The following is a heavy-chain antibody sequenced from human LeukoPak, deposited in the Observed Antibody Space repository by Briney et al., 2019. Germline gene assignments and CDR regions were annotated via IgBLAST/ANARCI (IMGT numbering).Heavy chain of an antibody. CDR3: ARQADYYDSSGKFDY. Sequence: GGSLRLSCAASGFTFSDYYMSWIRQAPGKGLEWVSYISSSGSTIYYADSVKGRFTISRDNAKNSLYLQMNSLRAEDTAVYYCARQADYYDSSGKFDYWGQGTLVTVSS. CDR1: GFTFSDYY. CDR2: ISSSGSTI. J-gene: IGHJ4*02. D-gene: IGHD3-22*01. V-gene: IGHV3-11*01.